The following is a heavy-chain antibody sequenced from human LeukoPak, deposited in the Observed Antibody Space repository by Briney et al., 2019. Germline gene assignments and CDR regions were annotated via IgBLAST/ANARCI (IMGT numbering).Heavy chain of an antibody. CDR2: ISSSGSTI. D-gene: IGHD3-22*01. CDR1: GFTFSDFY. CDR3: ARRGSYYYDSSGPRVGYYFDY. Sequence: GGSLRLSCAASGFTFSDFYMSWIRQAPGKGLEWVSYISSSGSTIYYADSVKGRFTISRDNAKNSLYLQMNSLRAEDTAVYYCARRGSYYYDSSGPRVGYYFDYWGQGTLVTVSS. J-gene: IGHJ4*02. V-gene: IGHV3-11*01.